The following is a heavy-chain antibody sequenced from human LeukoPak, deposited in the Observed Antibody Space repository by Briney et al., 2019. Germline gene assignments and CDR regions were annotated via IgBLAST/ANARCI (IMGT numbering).Heavy chain of an antibody. V-gene: IGHV3-21*01. CDR3: AAGRSGYEYGDYYFDY. CDR2: ISSSSSYI. J-gene: IGHJ4*02. CDR1: GVTFISYS. Sequence: GGALILSCAASGVTFISYSMNWVLQAPREGLEWVSSISSSSSYIYYADSVKGRFTISRDNAKDSLYLQMNRLRAEDTAVYYCAAGRSGYEYGDYYFDYWGKGTMVTVSS. D-gene: IGHD4-17*01.